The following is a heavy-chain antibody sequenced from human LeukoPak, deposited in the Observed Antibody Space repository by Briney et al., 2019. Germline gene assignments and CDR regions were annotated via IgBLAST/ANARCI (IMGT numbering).Heavy chain of an antibody. CDR3: ARVRKEYQLLLFDY. Sequence: GGSLRLSCAASGFTVSSNYMSWVHQAPGKGLEWVSVIYSGGSTYYADSVKGRFTISRDNSKNTLYLQMNSLRAEDTAVYNCARVRKEYQLLLFDYWGQGTLVTVSS. CDR1: GFTVSSNY. V-gene: IGHV3-53*01. J-gene: IGHJ4*02. CDR2: IYSGGST. D-gene: IGHD2-2*01.